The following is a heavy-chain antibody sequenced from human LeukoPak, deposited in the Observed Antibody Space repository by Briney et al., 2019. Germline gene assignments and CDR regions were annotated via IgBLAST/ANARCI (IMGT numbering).Heavy chain of an antibody. CDR1: GGSFSGYY. J-gene: IGHJ3*02. Sequence: SETLSLTCAAYGGSFSGYYWSWIRQPPGKGLEWIGEINHSGSTNYNPSLKSRVTISVDRSKNQFSLKLSSVTAADTAVYYCARYSSSPGAFDIWGQGTMVTVSS. D-gene: IGHD6-6*01. CDR2: INHSGST. CDR3: ARYSSSPGAFDI. V-gene: IGHV4-34*01.